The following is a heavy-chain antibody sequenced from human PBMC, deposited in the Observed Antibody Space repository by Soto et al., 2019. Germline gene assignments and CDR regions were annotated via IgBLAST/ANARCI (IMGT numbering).Heavy chain of an antibody. CDR1: GYTFTSYG. V-gene: IGHV1-18*04. D-gene: IGHD2-15*01. CDR2: ISAYNGNT. CDR3: ARDLAGYCSGGSCALDP. J-gene: IGHJ5*02. Sequence: ASVKVSCKASGYTFTSYGISWVRQAPLQGLEWMGWISAYNGNTNYAQKLQGRVTMTTETSTSTAYMELRSLRSDDTAVYYCARDLAGYCSGGSCALDPSGQGPLVTVSS.